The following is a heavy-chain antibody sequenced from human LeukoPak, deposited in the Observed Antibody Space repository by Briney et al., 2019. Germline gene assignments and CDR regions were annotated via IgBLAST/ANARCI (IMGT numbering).Heavy chain of an antibody. CDR1: GFTFSSYS. V-gene: IGHV3-21*01. CDR3: ARDNYDFWSGYYDDY. J-gene: IGHJ4*02. Sequence: TGGSLRLSCAASGFTFSSYSMNWVRQAPGKGLEWVSSISSSSSYIYYADSVKGRFTISRDNAKNSLYLQMNSLRAEDTAVYYCARDNYDFWSGYYDDYWGQGTLVTVSS. CDR2: ISSSSSYI. D-gene: IGHD3-3*01.